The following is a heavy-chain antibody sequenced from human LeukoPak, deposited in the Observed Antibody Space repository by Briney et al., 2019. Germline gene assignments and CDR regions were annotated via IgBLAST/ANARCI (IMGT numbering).Heavy chain of an antibody. Sequence: PGGSLRLPCAASGFTFDDYAMHWVRQAPGKGLEWVSGISWNSGTIYYADSVKGRFTISRDNAKNSLYLQVNSLRAEDTAVYYCAKDGARRLIVGATGRAYFDYWGQGTLVTVSS. CDR3: AKDGARRLIVGATGRAYFDY. V-gene: IGHV3-9*01. CDR2: ISWNSGTI. D-gene: IGHD1-26*01. CDR1: GFTFDDYA. J-gene: IGHJ4*02.